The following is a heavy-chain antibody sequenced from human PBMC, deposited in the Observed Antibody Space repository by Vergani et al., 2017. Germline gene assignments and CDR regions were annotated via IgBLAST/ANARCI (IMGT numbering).Heavy chain of an antibody. V-gene: IGHV3-74*01. Sequence: VQLVASGGGLVQPGGSLRLSCTASWFTFSNYWMQWVRQAPGKGLMWVSRINSDGDSTSYADSVKGRFTISRDNAKNTLYLQMDSLRAEDTAVYYCARDGWELLDYFYYMDVWGKGTTVTVSS. CDR2: INSDGDST. CDR3: ARDGWELLDYFYYMDV. CDR1: WFTFSNYW. D-gene: IGHD1-26*01. J-gene: IGHJ6*03.